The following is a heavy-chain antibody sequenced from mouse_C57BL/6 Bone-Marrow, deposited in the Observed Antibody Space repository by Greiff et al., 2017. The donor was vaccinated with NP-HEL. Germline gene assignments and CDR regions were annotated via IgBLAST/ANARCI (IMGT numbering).Heavy chain of an antibody. CDR2: LSSGSSTI. CDR3: ARRTVVAHYYAMDY. Sequence: EVQVVESGGGLVKPGGSLKLSCAASGFTFSDYGMHWVRQAPEKGLEWVAYLSSGSSTIYYADTVKGRFTISRDNAKNTLFLQMTSLRSEDTAMYYCARRTVVAHYYAMDYWGQGTSVTVSS. J-gene: IGHJ4*01. V-gene: IGHV5-17*01. CDR1: GFTFSDYG. D-gene: IGHD1-1*01.